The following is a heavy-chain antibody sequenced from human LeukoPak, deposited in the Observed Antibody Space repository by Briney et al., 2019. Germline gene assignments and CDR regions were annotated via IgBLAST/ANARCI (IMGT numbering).Heavy chain of an antibody. Sequence: GGSLRLSCAASGFTFSSYAMHWVRQAPGKGLEYVSAISSNGGSTYYANSVKGRFTISRDNSKNTLYLQMGSLRAEDMAVYYCARWKRSSSWYEAYYYYMDVWGKGTTVTVSS. J-gene: IGHJ6*03. CDR3: ARWKRSSSWYEAYYYYMDV. CDR2: ISSNGGST. CDR1: GFTFSSYA. D-gene: IGHD6-13*01. V-gene: IGHV3-64*01.